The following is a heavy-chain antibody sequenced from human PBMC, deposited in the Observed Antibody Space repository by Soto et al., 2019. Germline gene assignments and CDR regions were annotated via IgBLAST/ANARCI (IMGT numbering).Heavy chain of an antibody. CDR2: INHSGST. CDR3: ARSSYYGSGSYYNSRKYYYYMDV. J-gene: IGHJ6*03. D-gene: IGHD3-10*01. Sequence: SETLSLTCAVYGGSFSGYYWSWIRQPPGKGLEWIGEINHSGSTNYNPSLKSRVTISVDTSKNQFSLKLSSVTAADTAVYYCARSSYYGSGSYYNSRKYYYYMDVWGKATTVTVSS. CDR1: GGSFSGYY. V-gene: IGHV4-34*01.